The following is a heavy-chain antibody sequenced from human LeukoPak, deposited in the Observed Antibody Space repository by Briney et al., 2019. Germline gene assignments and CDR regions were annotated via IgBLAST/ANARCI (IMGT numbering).Heavy chain of an antibody. CDR3: ARAGRGSFTVTNEGYFDY. Sequence: PGGSLRLSCAASGFTFSSYSMNWVRQAPGKGLEWVSSISSSSSYIYYADSVKGRFTISRDNAKNSLYLQMNSLRAEDTALYYCARAGRGSFTVTNEGYFDYWGQGTLVTVSS. CDR1: GFTFSSYS. V-gene: IGHV3-21*01. J-gene: IGHJ4*02. CDR2: ISSSSSYI. D-gene: IGHD4-17*01.